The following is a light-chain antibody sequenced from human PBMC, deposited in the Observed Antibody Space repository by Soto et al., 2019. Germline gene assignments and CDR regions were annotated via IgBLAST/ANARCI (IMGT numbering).Light chain of an antibody. Sequence: EMVLTQSPGTLSLSPGERATLSCRASQSVSNNYLAWYQQKPGQAPRLLIYGASSRATGIPDRFSGSGSGTDFTLTINRLEPEDFAVYYCQRYGSSPSWTFGQGAKVDIK. CDR3: QRYGSSPSWT. J-gene: IGKJ1*01. V-gene: IGKV3-20*01. CDR2: GAS. CDR1: QSVSNNY.